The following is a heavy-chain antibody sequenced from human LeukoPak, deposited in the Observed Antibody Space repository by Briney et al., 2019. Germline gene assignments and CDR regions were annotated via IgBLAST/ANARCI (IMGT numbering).Heavy chain of an antibody. D-gene: IGHD1-14*01. CDR2: VRGSGGDT. CDR1: GFIFSNYA. V-gene: IGHV3-23*01. CDR3: ANLGANTRISGDY. Sequence: GGSLRLYCIASGFIFSNYAMSWVRQAPGKGLEWVSEVRGSGGDTYYADSVKGRFTISRDNSKKMLYLQMSSLRAEDTAVYYCANLGANTRISGDYWGQGTLVTVSS. J-gene: IGHJ4*02.